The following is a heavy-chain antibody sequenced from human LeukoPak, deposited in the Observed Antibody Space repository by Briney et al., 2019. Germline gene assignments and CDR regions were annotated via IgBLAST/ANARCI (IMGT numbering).Heavy chain of an antibody. CDR1: GGSINYGTSS. Sequence: SQTLSLTCTVSGGSINYGTSSWSWIRQPPGQGPEWIGYIYQSGTTYYNPSLKSRVSISVDTSKNQFSLKLTSVTAADTAVYYCARRSGYYYGVDVWGQGTTVTVSS. CDR3: ARRSGYYYGVDV. J-gene: IGHJ6*02. CDR2: IYQSGTT. D-gene: IGHD3-10*01. V-gene: IGHV4-30-2*01.